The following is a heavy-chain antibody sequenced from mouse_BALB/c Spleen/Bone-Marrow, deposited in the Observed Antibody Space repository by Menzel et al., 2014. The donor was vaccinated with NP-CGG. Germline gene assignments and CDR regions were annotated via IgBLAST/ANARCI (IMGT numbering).Heavy chain of an antibody. CDR3: ARDGITTATYYYAMDY. V-gene: IGHV1S126*01. CDR2: IDTSDSET. Sequence: QVQLQQSGPQLVRPGASVKISCKASGYSFTSYWMHWVKQRPGQGLEWIGMIDTSDSETRLNQKFKDKATLTVDKSSSTAYMQLSSPTSEDSAVYYCARDGITTATYYYAMDYWGQGTSVTVSS. CDR1: GYSFTSYW. J-gene: IGHJ4*01. D-gene: IGHD1-2*01.